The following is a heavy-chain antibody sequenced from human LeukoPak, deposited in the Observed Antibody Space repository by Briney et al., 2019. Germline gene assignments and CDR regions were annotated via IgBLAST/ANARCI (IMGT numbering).Heavy chain of an antibody. CDR3: ARDPYYYDSSGYYPDY. J-gene: IGHJ4*02. V-gene: IGHV3-30-3*01. Sequence: QTGGSLRPSCAASGFTFSSYAMHWVRQAPGKGLEWVAVISYDGSNKYYADSVKGRFTISRDNSKNTLYLQMNSLRAEDTAVYYCARDPYYYDSSGYYPDYWGQGTLVTVSS. D-gene: IGHD3-22*01. CDR1: GFTFSSYA. CDR2: ISYDGSNK.